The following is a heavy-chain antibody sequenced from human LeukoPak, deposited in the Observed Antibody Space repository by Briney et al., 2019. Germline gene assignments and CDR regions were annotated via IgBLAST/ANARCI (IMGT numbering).Heavy chain of an antibody. CDR1: GYTFTSYG. Sequence: ASVKVSCTASGYTFTSYGISWVRQAPGQGLEWMGWISAYNGNTNYAQKLQGRVTMTTDTSTSTAYMELRSLRSDDTAVYYCARVLSTVGYSYGEGPIFFDYWGQGTLVTVSA. V-gene: IGHV1-18*01. CDR3: ARVLSTVGYSYGEGPIFFDY. D-gene: IGHD5-18*01. J-gene: IGHJ4*02. CDR2: ISAYNGNT.